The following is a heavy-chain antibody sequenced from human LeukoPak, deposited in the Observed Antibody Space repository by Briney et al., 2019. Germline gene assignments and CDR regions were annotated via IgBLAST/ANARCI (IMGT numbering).Heavy chain of an antibody. CDR3: ARGRQDVTMIVVVMTAVSYYLDV. CDR2: MNPSGST. J-gene: IGHJ6*03. D-gene: IGHD3-22*01. CDR1: GGPFSGYY. Sequence: SETLSLTCAVYGGPFSGYYWTWIRQTPEKGLEWIGEMNPSGSTSYNPSLTSRVTISVDTSKNQFSRKLRSVTAADTAVYYCARGRQDVTMIVVVMTAVSYYLDVWDKGTTVNVS. V-gene: IGHV4-34*01.